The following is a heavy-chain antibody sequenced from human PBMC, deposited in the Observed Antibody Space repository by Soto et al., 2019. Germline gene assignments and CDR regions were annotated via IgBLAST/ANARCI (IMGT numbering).Heavy chain of an antibody. Sequence: QVQLQQWGAGLLKPSETLSLTCAVYGGSFSGYYWSWIRQPPGKGLEWIGEINHSGSINYNPSLKSRVTISVDTSKNQFSLKLSSVTAADTAVYYCAAGGYCSGGSCYGARYYYYMDVWGKGTTITVSS. CDR2: INHSGSI. J-gene: IGHJ6*03. D-gene: IGHD2-15*01. CDR3: AAGGYCSGGSCYGARYYYYMDV. CDR1: GGSFSGYY. V-gene: IGHV4-34*01.